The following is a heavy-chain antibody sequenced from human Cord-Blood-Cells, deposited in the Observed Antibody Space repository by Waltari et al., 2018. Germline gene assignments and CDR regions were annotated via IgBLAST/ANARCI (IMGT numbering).Heavy chain of an antibody. Sequence: VQLQQWGAGLLKPSETLSLTCAVHAGSFSGYYWSWIRQPPGKGLEWIGEINHSGSTNYNPSLKSRVTISVDTSKNQFSLKLSSVTAADTAVYYCAGAVVVLNYWGQGTLVTVSS. J-gene: IGHJ4*02. V-gene: IGHV4-34*01. CDR1: AGSFSGYY. D-gene: IGHD2-15*01. CDR2: INHSGST. CDR3: AGAVVVLNY.